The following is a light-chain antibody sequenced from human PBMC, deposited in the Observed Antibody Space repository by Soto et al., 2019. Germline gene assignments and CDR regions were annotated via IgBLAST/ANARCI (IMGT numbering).Light chain of an antibody. CDR3: QSYASRLSGSNV. CDR2: GNS. V-gene: IGLV1-40*01. Sequence: QSVLTQPPSVSGAPGQRVTISCTGSSSNIGAGYDVHWYQQLPGTAPKLLIYGNSNRPSGVPDRFSGSKSGTSASLSITGLQVEDEADYDCQSYASRLSGSNVFGTGTKLTVL. CDR1: SSNIGAGYD. J-gene: IGLJ1*01.